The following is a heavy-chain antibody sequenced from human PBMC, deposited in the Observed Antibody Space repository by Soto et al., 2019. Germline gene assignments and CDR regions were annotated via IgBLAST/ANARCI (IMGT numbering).Heavy chain of an antibody. J-gene: IGHJ6*02. CDR3: ARDPTIAASGGYYYYYYGMDV. CDR2: IYSGGST. Sequence: ESGGGLVQPGGSLRLSCAASGFTVSSNYMSWVRQAPGKGLEWVSVIYSGGSTYYADSVKGRFTISRDNSKNTLYLQMNSLRAEDTAVYYCARDPTIAASGGYYYYYYGMDVWGQGTTVTVSS. V-gene: IGHV3-66*01. D-gene: IGHD6-13*01. CDR1: GFTVSSNY.